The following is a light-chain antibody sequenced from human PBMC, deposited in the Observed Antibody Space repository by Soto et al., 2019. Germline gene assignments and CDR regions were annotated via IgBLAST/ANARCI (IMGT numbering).Light chain of an antibody. V-gene: IGKV1-9*01. J-gene: IGKJ1*01. CDR3: QQYTENSGT. Sequence: IQLTQSPSSLSASVGDRVTITCRASQGISNYLAWYQQKPGKTPRLLIYGATTLQSGVPSRFSGSESGTEFTLTISSLQPDDIATYYCQQYTENSGTFGQGTKVDIK. CDR1: QGISNY. CDR2: GAT.